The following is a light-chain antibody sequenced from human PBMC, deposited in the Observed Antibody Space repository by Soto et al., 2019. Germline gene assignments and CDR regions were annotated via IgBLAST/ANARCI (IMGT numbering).Light chain of an antibody. V-gene: IGKV3-11*01. J-gene: IGKJ2*01. CDR1: QSVSSY. CDR2: DAS. CDR3: RQRSNWPPTDT. Sequence: EIVLTQSPATLSLSPGERATLSCRASQSVSSYLAWYQQKPGQAPRLLIYDASNRATGIPARFSGSGSGTDFTLTISSLEPEDFAVYYCRQRSNWPPTDTFGQGTKLEIK.